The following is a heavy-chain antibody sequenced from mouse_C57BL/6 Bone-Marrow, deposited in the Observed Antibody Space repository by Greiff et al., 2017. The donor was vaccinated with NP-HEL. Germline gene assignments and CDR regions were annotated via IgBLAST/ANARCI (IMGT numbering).Heavy chain of an antibody. Sequence: VQLQQSGPELVKPGASVKISCKASGYSFTGYYMNWVKQSPEKSLEWIGEINPSTGGTTYNQKFKAKATLTVDKSSSTAYMQLKSLTSEDSAVYYCARFDWDDDWGQGTTLTVSS. V-gene: IGHV1-42*01. CDR3: ARFDWDDD. J-gene: IGHJ2*01. CDR1: GYSFTGYY. D-gene: IGHD4-1*01. CDR2: INPSTGGT.